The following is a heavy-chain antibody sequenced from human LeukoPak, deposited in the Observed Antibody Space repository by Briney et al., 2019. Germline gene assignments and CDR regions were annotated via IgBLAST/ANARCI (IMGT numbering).Heavy chain of an antibody. CDR2: IYYSENT. J-gene: IGHJ5*02. Sequence: SETLSLTCTVSGGSVSSGSYYWSWIRQPPGKGLEWIVYIYYSENTNYNPSLKRRVTISVDTSKNQFSLKLSSVTAADTAMYYCARGMGGNWFDPWGQGTLVTVSS. CDR3: ARGMGGNWFDP. V-gene: IGHV4-61*01. CDR1: GGSVSSGSYY. D-gene: IGHD2-8*01.